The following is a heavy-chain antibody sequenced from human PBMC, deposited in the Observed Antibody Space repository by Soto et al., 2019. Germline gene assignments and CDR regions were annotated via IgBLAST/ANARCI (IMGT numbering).Heavy chain of an antibody. J-gene: IGHJ3*02. V-gene: IGHV4-39*01. D-gene: IGHD3-10*01. Sequence: LEILSLTCTVSGGSISSSSYYWGWIRQPPGKGLEWIGSIYYSGSTYYNPSLKSRVTISVDTSKNQFSLKLSSVTAADTAVYYCARWAITMVRGPKDAFDIWGQGTMVTVSS. CDR3: ARWAITMVRGPKDAFDI. CDR1: GGSISSSSYY. CDR2: IYYSGST.